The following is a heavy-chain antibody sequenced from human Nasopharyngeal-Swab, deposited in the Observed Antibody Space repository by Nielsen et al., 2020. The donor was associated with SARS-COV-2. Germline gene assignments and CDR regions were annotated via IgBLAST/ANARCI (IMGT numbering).Heavy chain of an antibody. D-gene: IGHD3-22*01. Sequence: GSLRLSCTVSGGSISSYYWSWIRQPPGKGLEWIGYIYYSGSTNYNPSLKSRVTISVDTSKNQFSLKLSSVTAADTAVYYCARGADSSGYSMYYFDYWGQGTLVTASS. CDR1: GGSISSYY. CDR3: ARGADSSGYSMYYFDY. CDR2: IYYSGST. V-gene: IGHV4-59*01. J-gene: IGHJ4*02.